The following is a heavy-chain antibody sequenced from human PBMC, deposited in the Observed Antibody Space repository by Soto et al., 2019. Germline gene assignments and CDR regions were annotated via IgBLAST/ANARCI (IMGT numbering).Heavy chain of an antibody. CDR2: ISAYNGNT. V-gene: IGHV1-18*01. J-gene: IGHJ4*02. Sequence: ASVKVSCKASGYTFTSYGISWVRQAPGQGLEWMGWISAYNGNTNYAQKLQGRVTMTTDTSTSTAYMELRSLRSDDTAVYYCARDNIPVATAMATPEYFDYWGQGTLVXVSS. CDR3: ARDNIPVATAMATPEYFDY. CDR1: GYTFTSYG. D-gene: IGHD5-18*01.